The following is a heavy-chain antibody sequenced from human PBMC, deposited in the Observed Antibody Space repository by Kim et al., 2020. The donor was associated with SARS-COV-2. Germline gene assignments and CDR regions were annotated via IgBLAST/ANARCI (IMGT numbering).Heavy chain of an antibody. D-gene: IGHD3-3*01. Sequence: SETLSLTCAVYGGSFSGYYWSWIRQPPGKGLEWIGEINHSGSTNYNPSLKSRVTISVDTSKNQFSLKLSSVTAADTAVYYCARARLITIFGVVIPGGYYSMDVWGKGTTGTVSS. CDR2: INHSGST. J-gene: IGHJ6*03. V-gene: IGHV4-34*01. CDR1: GGSFSGYY. CDR3: ARARLITIFGVVIPGGYYSMDV.